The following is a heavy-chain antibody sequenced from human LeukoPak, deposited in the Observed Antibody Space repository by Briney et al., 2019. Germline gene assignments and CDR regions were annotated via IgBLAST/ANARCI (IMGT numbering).Heavy chain of an antibody. CDR1: GGSISSYY. J-gene: IGHJ6*03. CDR3: ARDVTDYYYMDV. CDR2: IYYSGST. Sequence: PSETLSLTCTVSGGSISSYYWRWIRQPPGEGLEWIGYIYYSGSTNYNPSLKSRVTISVDTSKNQFSLKLSSVTAADTAVYYCARDVTDYYYMDVWGKGTTVTVSS. V-gene: IGHV4-59*01.